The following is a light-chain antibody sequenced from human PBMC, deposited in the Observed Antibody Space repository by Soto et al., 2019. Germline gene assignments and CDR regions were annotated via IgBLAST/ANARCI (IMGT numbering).Light chain of an antibody. Sequence: EIVLTQSPATLSVSPLERATLXCMASQSVTSNLAWYQQKAGRTPRLLIYGASTRATGIPARFSGSGSGTEFTLTISSLQSEDFAVYYCQQYSDWPWTFGQGTKVDIK. CDR2: GAS. J-gene: IGKJ1*01. CDR1: QSVTSN. V-gene: IGKV3-15*01. CDR3: QQYSDWPWT.